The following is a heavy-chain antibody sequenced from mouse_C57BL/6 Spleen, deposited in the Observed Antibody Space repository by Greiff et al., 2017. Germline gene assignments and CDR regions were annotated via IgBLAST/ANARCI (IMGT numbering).Heavy chain of an antibody. D-gene: IGHD2-5*01. Sequence: EVKLVESGPGLVKPSQSLSLTCSVTGYSITSGYYWNWLRQFPGNKLEWMGYISYDGSNNYNPSLKNRISITRDTSKNQFFLKLNSVTTEDTATYYCASAYYSNSFAYWGQGTLVTVSA. CDR2: ISYDGSN. CDR3: ASAYYSNSFAY. CDR1: GYSITSGYY. V-gene: IGHV3-6*01. J-gene: IGHJ3*01.